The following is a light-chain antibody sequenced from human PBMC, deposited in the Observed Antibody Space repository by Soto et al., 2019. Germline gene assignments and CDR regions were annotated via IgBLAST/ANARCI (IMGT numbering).Light chain of an antibody. CDR3: RSYTSSTTSV. CDR1: SSDVGDYNY. Sequence: QSALTQPASVSGSPGQSITISCTGTSSDVGDYNYVSWYQQHPGKAPKLMIYDVSNRPSGVSNRFSGSKSGSTASLTISGLPDEYQADYYCRSYTSSTTSVFGTGTKVTVL. J-gene: IGLJ1*01. CDR2: DVS. V-gene: IGLV2-14*01.